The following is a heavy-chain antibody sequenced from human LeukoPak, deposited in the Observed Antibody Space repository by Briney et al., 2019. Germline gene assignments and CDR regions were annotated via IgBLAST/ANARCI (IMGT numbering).Heavy chain of an antibody. V-gene: IGHV1-18*01. J-gene: IGHJ5*02. CDR3: ARAPYSYDSSGYNWFDP. D-gene: IGHD3-22*01. CDR1: GYTFTIYG. CDR2: ISAYNGNT. Sequence: ASVKVSCEASGYTFTIYGISWVRQAPGQGLEWMGWISAYNGNTNYAQKLQGRVTMTTDTSTSTAYMELRSLRSDDTAVYYCARAPYSYDSSGYNWFDPWGQGTLVTVSS.